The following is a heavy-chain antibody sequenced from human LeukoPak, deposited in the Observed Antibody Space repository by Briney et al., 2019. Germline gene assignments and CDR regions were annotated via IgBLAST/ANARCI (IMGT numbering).Heavy chain of an antibody. CDR3: ARVNLRRGEDY. CDR2: IYYSGST. CDR1: SGSISSSSYY. V-gene: IGHV4-39*07. Sequence: PSETLSLTCIASSGSISSSSYYWGWIRQPPGKGLEWIGSIYYSGSTYYNPSLKSRVTISVDTSKNQFSLKLSSVTAADTAVYYCARVNLRRGEDYWGQGTLVTVSS. D-gene: IGHD3-3*01. J-gene: IGHJ4*02.